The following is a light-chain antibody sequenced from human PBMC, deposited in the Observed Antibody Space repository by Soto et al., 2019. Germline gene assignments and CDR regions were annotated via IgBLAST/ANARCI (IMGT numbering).Light chain of an antibody. CDR2: DAS. Sequence: DIQMTQSPSILSASVGDRVTITCRSSQTITNWLAWYQQKPGKAPRLLIYDASSLESWVPSRFSGSGSGTEITLTISSLQSEDFATYYCQQYKSFWTFGQGSKVDVK. J-gene: IGKJ1*01. V-gene: IGKV1-5*01. CDR1: QTITNW. CDR3: QQYKSFWT.